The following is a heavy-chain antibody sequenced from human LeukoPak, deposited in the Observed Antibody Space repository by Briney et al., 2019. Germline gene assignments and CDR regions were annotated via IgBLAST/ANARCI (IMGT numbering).Heavy chain of an antibody. CDR3: AREAEGSGWPYFDY. V-gene: IGHV3-21*01. CDR1: GFSFSSYS. D-gene: IGHD6-19*01. J-gene: IGHJ4*02. Sequence: GGSLRLSCAASGFSFSSYSMNWVRQAPGKGLEWVSSISSSSSYIYYADSVKGRFTISRGNAKNSLYLQMNSLRAEDTAVYYCAREAEGSGWPYFDYWGQGTLVTVSS. CDR2: ISSSSSYI.